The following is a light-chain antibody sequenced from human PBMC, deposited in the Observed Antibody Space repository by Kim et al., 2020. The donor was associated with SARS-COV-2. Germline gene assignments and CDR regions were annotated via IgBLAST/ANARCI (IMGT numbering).Light chain of an antibody. Sequence: PSLSASVGDRVTITCRTSDTISTYLNWYQQKPGKAPKLLIYATSNLQGGVPSRVSGSGSGTVFTLTISSLQPEDFATYYCQRSFTFGQGTKVDIK. J-gene: IGKJ1*01. CDR1: DTISTY. CDR2: ATS. V-gene: IGKV1-39*01. CDR3: QRSFT.